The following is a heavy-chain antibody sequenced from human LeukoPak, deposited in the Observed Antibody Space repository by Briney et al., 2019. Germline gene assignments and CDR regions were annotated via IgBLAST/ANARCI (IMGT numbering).Heavy chain of an antibody. CDR3: AGRYSSGKFDY. CDR1: GGSFSGYY. J-gene: IGHJ4*02. CDR2: IYYSGST. D-gene: IGHD6-19*01. Sequence: PSETLSLTCAVYGGSFSGYYWSWIRQHPGKGLEWIGYIYYSGSTYYNPSLKSRVTISVDTSKNQFSLKLSSVTAADTAVYYCAGRYSSGKFDYWGQGTLVTVSS. V-gene: IGHV4-31*11.